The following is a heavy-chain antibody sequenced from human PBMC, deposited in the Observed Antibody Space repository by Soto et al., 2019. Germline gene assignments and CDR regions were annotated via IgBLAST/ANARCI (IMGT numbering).Heavy chain of an antibody. CDR3: AKGSRPQWLVRPLDY. CDR2: ISGSGGST. Sequence: EVQLLESGGGLVQPGGSLRLSCAASGFTFSSYAMSWVRQAPGKGLEWVSAISGSGGSTYYADSVKGRFTISRDNSKNTLYLQMNSLRAEDTAVYYCAKGSRPQWLVRPLDYWGQGTLVTVAS. V-gene: IGHV3-23*01. CDR1: GFTFSSYA. J-gene: IGHJ4*02. D-gene: IGHD6-19*01.